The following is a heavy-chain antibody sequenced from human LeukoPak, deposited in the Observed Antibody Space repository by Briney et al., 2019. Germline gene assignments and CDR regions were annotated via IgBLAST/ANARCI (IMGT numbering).Heavy chain of an antibody. J-gene: IGHJ4*02. D-gene: IGHD3-22*01. V-gene: IGHV4-34*01. CDR3: ARNYDSSGPPGY. CDR2: INHSGST. Sequence: SETLSLTCAVYGGSFSGYYWGWIRQPPGKGLEWIGEINHSGSTNYNPSLKSRVTISVDTSKNQFSLKLSSVTAADTAVYYCARNYDSSGPPGYWGQGTLVTVSS. CDR1: GGSFSGYY.